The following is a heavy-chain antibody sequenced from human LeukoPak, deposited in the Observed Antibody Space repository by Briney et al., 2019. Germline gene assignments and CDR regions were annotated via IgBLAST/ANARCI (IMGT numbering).Heavy chain of an antibody. J-gene: IGHJ6*02. V-gene: IGHV3-7*01. Sequence: GGSLRLSCTASGFTFSSYWMSWVRQAPGKGPEWVANIKQDGSEKDYVDSVKGRFTISRDNAKNSLYLQMNSLRAEDTAVYYCAKYCGGDCYGMDVWGQGTTVTVSS. CDR2: IKQDGSEK. D-gene: IGHD2-21*01. CDR3: AKYCGGDCYGMDV. CDR1: GFTFSSYW.